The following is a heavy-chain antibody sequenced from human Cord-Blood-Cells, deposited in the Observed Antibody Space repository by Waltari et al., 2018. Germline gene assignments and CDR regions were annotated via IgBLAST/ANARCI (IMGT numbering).Heavy chain of an antibody. Sequence: EVQLVESGGGLVKPGGSLRLSCAASGFTFSSYSMNWVRQAPGKGLEWVSSISSSSSYIYYADSVKGRFTISRDNAKNSLYLQMNSLRAEDTAVYYCARAGGSIAARDAFDIWGQGTMVTVSS. V-gene: IGHV3-21*01. CDR1: GFTFSSYS. J-gene: IGHJ3*02. CDR3: ARAGGSIAARDAFDI. CDR2: ISSSSSYI. D-gene: IGHD6-6*01.